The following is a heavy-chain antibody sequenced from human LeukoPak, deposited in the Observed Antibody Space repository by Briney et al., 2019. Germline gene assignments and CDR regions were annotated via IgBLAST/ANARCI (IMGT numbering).Heavy chain of an antibody. CDR3: AGEDVDIVSAGHSEVLIPAWFDP. V-gene: IGHV3-23*01. Sequence: GGSLRLSCAASGFTFSSYAMGWVRQAPGKGLEWVSAIGGSGGSTYYADSVKGRFTISRDNSKNTLYLQMNSLRAEDTALYYCAGEDVDIVSAGHSEVLIPAWFDPWGPGTLVTVSS. CDR2: IGGSGGST. J-gene: IGHJ5*02. CDR1: GFTFSSYA. D-gene: IGHD5/OR15-5a*01.